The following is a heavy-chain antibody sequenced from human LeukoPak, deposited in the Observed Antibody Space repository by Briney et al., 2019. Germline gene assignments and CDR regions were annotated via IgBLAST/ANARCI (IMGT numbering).Heavy chain of an antibody. CDR1: GFTFSSYV. D-gene: IGHD6-13*01. V-gene: IGHV3-30-3*01. Sequence: GGSLRLSCAASGFTFSSYVMHWVRQAPGKGLEWVAVISYDGSNKYYADSVKGRFTISRDNSKNTLYLQMNSLRAEDTAVYYCARDRNGDGTDYFDYWGQGTLVTVSS. CDR2: ISYDGSNK. CDR3: ARDRNGDGTDYFDY. J-gene: IGHJ4*02.